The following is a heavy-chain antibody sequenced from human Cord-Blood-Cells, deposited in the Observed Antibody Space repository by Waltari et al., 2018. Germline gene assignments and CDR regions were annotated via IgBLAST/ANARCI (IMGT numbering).Heavy chain of an antibody. CDR3: ARGDDRYTAMVSAFHSLFDP. J-gene: IGHJ5*02. V-gene: IGHV5-51*01. Sequence: EVQLVQSGAEVKKPGESLKISCKGSGYSFTSYWIGWVRQMPGKGLEWMGIIYPGDSDTRYSPSFQGQVTISADKSISTAYLQWSSLKASDTAMYYCARGDDRYTAMVSAFHSLFDPWGQGTLVTVSS. CDR1: GYSFTSYW. CDR2: IYPGDSDT. D-gene: IGHD5-18*01.